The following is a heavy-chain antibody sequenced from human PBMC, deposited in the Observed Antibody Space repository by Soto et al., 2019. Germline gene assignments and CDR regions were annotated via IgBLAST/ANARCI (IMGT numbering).Heavy chain of an antibody. CDR3: AGPGGPVALAGYAFDI. D-gene: IGHD6-19*01. CDR1: RGTFSSSA. J-gene: IGHJ3*02. Sequence: QVQLVQSGAEVKKPGSSVKVSCKASRGTFSSSAISWVRQAPGQGLEWMGGIIPLFGTTTYAQKFQGRVTLTADDSTSTAYTQLRRPSSDDTAVDYSAGPGGPVALAGYAFDIWGQGTMVTVSS. CDR2: IIPLFGTT. V-gene: IGHV1-69*01.